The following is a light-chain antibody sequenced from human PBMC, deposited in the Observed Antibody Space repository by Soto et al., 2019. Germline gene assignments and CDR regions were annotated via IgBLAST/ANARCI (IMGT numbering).Light chain of an antibody. CDR3: SSYASSSTQV. Sequence: QSALTQPASVSGSPGQSITISCTGTSSDVGGYKYVSWYQQHPGKAPKLMIYEVSNRPSGVSNRFSGSKSGNTASLTISGLQAEDEADYYCSSYASSSTQVFGGGTKVTVL. CDR2: EVS. V-gene: IGLV2-14*01. CDR1: SSDVGGYKY. J-gene: IGLJ3*02.